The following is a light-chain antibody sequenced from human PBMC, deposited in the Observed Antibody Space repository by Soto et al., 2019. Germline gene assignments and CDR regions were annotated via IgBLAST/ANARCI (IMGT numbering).Light chain of an antibody. J-gene: IGKJ2*01. CDR1: QSVSSY. CDR3: QQRSNWPYT. V-gene: IGKV3-11*01. Sequence: EIVLTQSPATLSLSPGERATLSCRASQSVSSYLAWYQQKPGQAPMLLIYDASNRAPGIPARFSGSGSGTDFTLTISSLEPEDFAVYYCQQRSNWPYTFGQGTKLEIK. CDR2: DAS.